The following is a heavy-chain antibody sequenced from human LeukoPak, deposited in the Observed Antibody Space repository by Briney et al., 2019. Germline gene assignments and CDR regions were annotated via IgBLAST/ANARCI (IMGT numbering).Heavy chain of an antibody. D-gene: IGHD3-3*01. Sequence: ASVKVSCKASGYTFTGYYMHWVRQAPRQGLEWMGWINPNSGRTNYAQKFQGRVTMTRDTSISTAYMELSRLRSDDTAVYYCARPLYDFWSGYASDAFHIWGQGTMVTVSS. V-gene: IGHV1-2*02. CDR2: INPNSGRT. CDR3: ARPLYDFWSGYASDAFHI. J-gene: IGHJ3*02. CDR1: GYTFTGYY.